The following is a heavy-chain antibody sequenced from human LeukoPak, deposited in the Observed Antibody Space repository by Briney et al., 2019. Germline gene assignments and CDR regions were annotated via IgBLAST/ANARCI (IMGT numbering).Heavy chain of an antibody. CDR3: ARDRIAVAGMGAFQH. J-gene: IGHJ1*01. D-gene: IGHD6-19*01. CDR2: ISNDGTNE. CDR1: RFTFSTYA. Sequence: PGRSLRLSCAASRFTFSTYAMHWVCQAPGKGLEWVAGISNDGTNEDHADSVKGRFTISRDNSKNTLYLQMNSLRAEDTAIYYCARDRIAVAGMGAFQHWGQGTLVTVSS. V-gene: IGHV3-30-3*01.